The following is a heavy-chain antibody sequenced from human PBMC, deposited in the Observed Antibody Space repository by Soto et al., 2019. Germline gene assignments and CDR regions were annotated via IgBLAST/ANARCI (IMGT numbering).Heavy chain of an antibody. Sequence: ASVKVSCKTSGYTFTSYGVSWVRQAPGQGLEWMGWISAYNGNTNYAQKLQGRVTMTTDTSTSTAYMELRSLRSDDTALYYCARGRDYDSSGFPFDPWGQGTLVTVSS. J-gene: IGHJ5*02. CDR3: ARGRDYDSSGFPFDP. V-gene: IGHV1-18*01. CDR2: ISAYNGNT. D-gene: IGHD3-22*01. CDR1: GYTFTSYG.